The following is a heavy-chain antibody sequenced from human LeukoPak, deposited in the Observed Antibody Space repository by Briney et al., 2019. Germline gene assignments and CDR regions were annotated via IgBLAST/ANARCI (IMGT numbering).Heavy chain of an antibody. D-gene: IGHD2-2*02. CDR3: ARQIVVVPAAIREYYFDY. Sequence: GESLKISCKGSGYSSTSYWIGWVRQMPGKGLEWMGIIYPGDSDTRYSPSFQGQVTISADKSISTAYLQWSGLKASDTAMYYCARQIVVVPAAIREYYFDYWGQGTLVTVSS. CDR2: IYPGDSDT. J-gene: IGHJ4*02. CDR1: GYSSTSYW. V-gene: IGHV5-51*01.